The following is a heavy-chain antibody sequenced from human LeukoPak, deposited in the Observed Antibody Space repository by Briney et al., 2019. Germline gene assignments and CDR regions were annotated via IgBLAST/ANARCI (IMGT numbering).Heavy chain of an antibody. Sequence: GGSLRLSCAASGVTFSGSAMHWVRQASGKGLEWVGRIRSKANSYATAYAASVKGRFTISRDDSKNTAYLQMNSLKTEDTAVYYCTTRPEYYYYYMDVWGKGTTVTVSS. D-gene: IGHD1-14*01. CDR2: IRSKANSYAT. CDR1: GVTFSGSA. J-gene: IGHJ6*03. CDR3: TTRPEYYYYYMDV. V-gene: IGHV3-73*01.